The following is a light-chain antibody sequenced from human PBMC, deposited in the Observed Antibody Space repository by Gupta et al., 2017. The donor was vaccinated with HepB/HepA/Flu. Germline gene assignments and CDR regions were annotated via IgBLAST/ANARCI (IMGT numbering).Light chain of an antibody. V-gene: IGLV3-21*04. CDR1: NIGSKS. CDR3: QVWDSSSDHNVV. Sequence: SSVLTQPPSVSVAPGKTARITWGGNNIGSKSVHWYQQKPGQAPVLVIYYDSDRPSGIPERFSGSNSGNTATLTISRVEAGDEADYYCQVWDSSSDHNVVFGGGTKLTVL. J-gene: IGLJ2*01. CDR2: YDS.